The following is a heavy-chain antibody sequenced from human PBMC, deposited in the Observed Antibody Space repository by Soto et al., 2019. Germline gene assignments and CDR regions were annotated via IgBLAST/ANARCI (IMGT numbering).Heavy chain of an antibody. CDR2: IGTAGDT. J-gene: IGHJ4*02. D-gene: IGHD5-12*01. V-gene: IGHV3-13*01. Sequence: GGSLRLSCAASGFTFSSYDMHWVRQATGKGLEWVSAIGTAGDTYYPGSVKGRFTISRENAKNSLYLQMNSLRAEDTAVYYCARAFGDGYNDYWGQGTLVTVYS. CDR3: ARAFGDGYNDY. CDR1: GFTFSSYD.